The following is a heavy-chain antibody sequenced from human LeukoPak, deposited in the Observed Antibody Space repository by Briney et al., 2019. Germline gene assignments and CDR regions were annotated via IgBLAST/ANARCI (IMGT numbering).Heavy chain of an antibody. Sequence: GGSLRLSCAASGFTFNSNDMTWVRQAPGKGREGVSYISSSGSTIYYADSVKGRFTISRDNDKNSLYLQMNSLRAEDTAVYYCAELGITMIGGVWGKGTTVTISS. J-gene: IGHJ6*04. D-gene: IGHD3-10*02. V-gene: IGHV3-48*03. CDR1: GFTFNSND. CDR3: AELGITMIGGV. CDR2: ISSSGSTI.